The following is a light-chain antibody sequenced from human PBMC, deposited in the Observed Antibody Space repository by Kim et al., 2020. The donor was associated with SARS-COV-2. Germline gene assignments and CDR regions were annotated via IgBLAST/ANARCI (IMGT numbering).Light chain of an antibody. V-gene: IGLV2-8*01. Sequence: QSALTQPPSASGSPGQSVTISCTGTTSNVGGYNYVSWYQQHPGKAPRLIIYEVTKRPSGVPDRFSGSKSDNTATLTVSGLQAEDEATYYCSSYAGTNALGIFGGGTQLTVL. CDR2: EVT. CDR3: SSYAGTNALGI. J-gene: IGLJ2*01. CDR1: TSNVGGYNY.